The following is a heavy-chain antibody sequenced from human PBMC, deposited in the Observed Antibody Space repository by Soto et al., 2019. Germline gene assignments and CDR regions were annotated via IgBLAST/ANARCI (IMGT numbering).Heavy chain of an antibody. V-gene: IGHV3-23*01. Sequence: EVQLLESGGGLVQPGGSLRLSCAASGFTFSSYAMSWVRQAPGKGLEWVSAISGSGGSTYYADSVKGRFTISRDNSKNTLYLQMNSLRAEDTAVYYCAKVVFWFGELLNPWDYWGQGTLVTVSS. D-gene: IGHD3-10*01. CDR2: ISGSGGST. CDR3: AKVVFWFGELLNPWDY. J-gene: IGHJ4*02. CDR1: GFTFSSYA.